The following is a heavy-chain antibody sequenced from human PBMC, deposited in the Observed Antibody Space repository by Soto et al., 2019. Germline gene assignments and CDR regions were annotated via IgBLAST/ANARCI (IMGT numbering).Heavy chain of an antibody. V-gene: IGHV1-46*01. CDR1: GYTFTSYY. J-gene: IGHJ6*02. CDR3: ARVYDYGSYYYYGMDV. Sequence: GASVKVSCKASGYTFTSYYMHWVRQAPGQGLEWMGIINPSGGSTSYAQKFQGRVTMTRDTSTSTVYMELSSLRSEDTAVYYCARVYDYGSYYYYGMDVWGQGTTVTVSS. D-gene: IGHD4-17*01. CDR2: INPSGGST.